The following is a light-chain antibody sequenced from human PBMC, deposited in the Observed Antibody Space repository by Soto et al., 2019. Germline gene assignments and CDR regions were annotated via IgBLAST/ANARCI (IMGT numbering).Light chain of an antibody. J-gene: IGKJ4*01. CDR1: QKIGTF. Sequence: EIVLTQSPATLSLSPGERATLSCRASQKIGTFLAWYQQKPGQAPRLLFYDASNRATGVPPRFSGSGSGPHYNLTISSLEPEDLAVYYCQQRFNWPLTFGGGTKVQIK. V-gene: IGKV3-11*01. CDR2: DAS. CDR3: QQRFNWPLT.